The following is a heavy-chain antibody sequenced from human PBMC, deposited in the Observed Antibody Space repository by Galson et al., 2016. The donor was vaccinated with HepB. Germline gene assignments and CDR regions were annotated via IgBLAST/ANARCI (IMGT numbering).Heavy chain of an antibody. V-gene: IGHV3-74*01. CDR1: GFTFSSYW. Sequence: LRLSCAASGFTFSSYWMHWVRQAPGKGLVWVPRIKSDESWKNYADSVKGRFTISRDNAKNTLYLQMNSLRAEDTAVYYCARDGDAYNFDYWGQGTLVTVSS. D-gene: IGHD5-24*01. J-gene: IGHJ4*02. CDR3: ARDGDAYNFDY. CDR2: IKSDESWK.